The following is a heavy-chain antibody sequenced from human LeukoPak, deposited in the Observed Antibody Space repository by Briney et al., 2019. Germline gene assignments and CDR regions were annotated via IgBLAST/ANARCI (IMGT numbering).Heavy chain of an antibody. Sequence: HPGGSLRLSCAASGCTFSSYGMHWLRQAPGKGLEWVAVIWYDGSNKYYADSVKGRFTISRDNSKNTLYLQMNSLRAENTAVYYCAKVKGVAGGAFDIWGQGRMVTVSS. D-gene: IGHD6-19*01. J-gene: IGHJ3*02. V-gene: IGHV3-33*06. CDR3: AKVKGVAGGAFDI. CDR2: IWYDGSNK. CDR1: GCTFSSYG.